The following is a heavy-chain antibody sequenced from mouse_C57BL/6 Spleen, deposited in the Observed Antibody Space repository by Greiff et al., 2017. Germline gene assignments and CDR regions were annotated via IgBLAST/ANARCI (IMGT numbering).Heavy chain of an antibody. J-gene: IGHJ2*01. Sequence: QVQLQQSGAELVRPGASVTLSCKASGYTFTDYEMHWVKQTPVHGLEWIGAIDPETGGTAYNQKFKGKAILTADKSSSTAYMELRSLTSEDSAVYYCTGGYERYFDYWGQGTTLTVSS. D-gene: IGHD2-2*01. V-gene: IGHV1-15*01. CDR1: GYTFTDYE. CDR2: IDPETGGT. CDR3: TGGYERYFDY.